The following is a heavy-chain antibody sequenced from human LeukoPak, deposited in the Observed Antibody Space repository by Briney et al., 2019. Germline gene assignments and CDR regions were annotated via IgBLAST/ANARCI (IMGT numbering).Heavy chain of an antibody. CDR1: GFTFSSYW. CDR3: ARDPERYLRTGKFDY. D-gene: IGHD5/OR15-5a*01. Sequence: GGSLRLSCTASGFTFSSYWMTWVRQTPEKGLEWVANIRQDGGKKDYVASVRGRFTVSRDNARNSVFLQMNSLTAEDTAVYYCARDPERYLRTGKFDYWGQGTLVTVSS. CDR2: IRQDGGKK. J-gene: IGHJ4*02. V-gene: IGHV3-7*01.